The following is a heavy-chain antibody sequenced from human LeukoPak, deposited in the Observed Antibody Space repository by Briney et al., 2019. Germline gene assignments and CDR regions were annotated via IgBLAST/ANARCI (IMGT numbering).Heavy chain of an antibody. CDR1: GYTFTTYS. J-gene: IGHJ1*01. V-gene: IGHV1-18*01. Sequence: ASVKVSCKASGYTFTTYSLAWVRQAPGQSLEWMGWISVYNGGTNYAQSFQDRVTLTRDTSTNTAYLELGSLRSDDTAIIYCATATQPRGYFLHWGQGTLVTVSS. CDR2: ISVYNGGT. CDR3: ATATQPRGYFLH. D-gene: IGHD2-2*01.